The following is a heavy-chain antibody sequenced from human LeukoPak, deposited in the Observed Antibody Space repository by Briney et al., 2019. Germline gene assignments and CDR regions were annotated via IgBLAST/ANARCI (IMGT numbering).Heavy chain of an antibody. J-gene: IGHJ5*02. D-gene: IGHD2-15*01. CDR3: ASGWSFDP. Sequence: PSETLSLTCTVSGGSISTGSYYWAWIRQPPGKGLEWIGEINHSGSTNYNPSLKSRVTISIDESKNQFSLRLTSVTAADTAVYYCASGWSFDPWGQGTLVTVSS. CDR2: INHSGST. CDR1: GGSISTGSYY. V-gene: IGHV4-39*07.